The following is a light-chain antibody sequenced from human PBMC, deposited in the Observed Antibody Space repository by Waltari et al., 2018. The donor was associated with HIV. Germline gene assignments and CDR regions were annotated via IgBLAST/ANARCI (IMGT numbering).Light chain of an antibody. CDR3: CSYAGSSSI. V-gene: IGLV2-23*02. J-gene: IGLJ1*01. CDR1: SSAVGSSNV. Sequence: QSALPPPASVSGSPGHSLTLPCTGTSSAVGSSNVVSWFQHHPGKAPKVMIYEVSTRPSGVSNRFSGSKSGNTASLTISGLQAEDEADYYCCSYAGSSSIFGTGTKVTVL. CDR2: EVS.